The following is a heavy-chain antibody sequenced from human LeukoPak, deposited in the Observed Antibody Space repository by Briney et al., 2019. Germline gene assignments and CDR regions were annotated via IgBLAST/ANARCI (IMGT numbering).Heavy chain of an antibody. CDR3: ARGVHYDFWSGYQKFWFDP. V-gene: IGHV1-69*05. CDR2: IIPIFGTA. CDR1: GGTFSSYA. Sequence: SVKVSCKASGGTFSSYAISWVRQAPGQGLEWMGGIIPIFGTANYAQKFQGRVTMTRDTSTSTVYMELSSLRSEDTAVYYCARGVHYDFWSGYQKFWFDPWGQGTLVTVSS. D-gene: IGHD3-3*01. J-gene: IGHJ5*02.